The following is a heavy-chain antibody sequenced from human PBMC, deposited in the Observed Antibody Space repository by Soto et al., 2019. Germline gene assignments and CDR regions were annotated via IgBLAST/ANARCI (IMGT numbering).Heavy chain of an antibody. CDR2: IIPIFGTA. CDR1: GGTFSSYA. D-gene: IGHD2-2*01. CDR3: ARDTVVPDDTDAFDI. J-gene: IGHJ3*02. Sequence: SVKVSCKASGGTFSSYAISWVRQAPGQGLEWMGGIIPIFGTANYAQKFQGRVTITADESTSTAYMELSSLRSEDTAVYYCARDTVVPDDTDAFDIWGQGTMVTVSS. V-gene: IGHV1-69*13.